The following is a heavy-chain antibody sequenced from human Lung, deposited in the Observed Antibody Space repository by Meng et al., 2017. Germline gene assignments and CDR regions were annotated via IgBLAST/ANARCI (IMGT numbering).Heavy chain of an antibody. CDR1: GGSFSEYH. V-gene: IGHV4-34*01. CDR3: ARGPTTMAHDFDY. J-gene: IGHJ4*02. D-gene: IGHD4-11*01. Sequence: QVRLPQWGVALLNPSGARALPTLVSGGSFSEYHWNWIRQPPGKGLEWIGEINHSGTTNYNPSLESRATISVDTSQNNLSLKLSSVTAADSAVYYCARGPTTMAHDFDYWGQGTLVTVSS. CDR2: INHSGTT.